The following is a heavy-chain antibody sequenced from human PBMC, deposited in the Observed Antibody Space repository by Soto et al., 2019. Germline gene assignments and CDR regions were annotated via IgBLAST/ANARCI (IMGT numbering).Heavy chain of an antibody. CDR1: GYTFTNAA. Sequence: ASVKASCRASGYTFTNAAMHWFRQAGGQKAESMGWMNAGNGNTKYSQKFQCRGTITRDISARTVFMGLSSLRSDDMADYFCARVTGYVDTIGYSREYFQHWDQGTPGTASS. V-gene: IGHV1-3*01. CDR3: ARVTGYVDTIGYSREYFQH. CDR2: MNAGNGNT. J-gene: IGHJ1*01. D-gene: IGHD3-22*01.